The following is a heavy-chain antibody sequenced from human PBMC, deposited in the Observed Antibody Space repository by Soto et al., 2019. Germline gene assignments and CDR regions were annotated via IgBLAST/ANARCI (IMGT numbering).Heavy chain of an antibody. V-gene: IGHV4-39*01. CDR2: IYYSGST. Sequence: SETLSLTCTVSGGSISSSSYYWGWIRQPPGKGLEWIGSIYYSGSTYYNPSLKSRVTISVDTSKNQFSLKLSSVTAADTAVYYCARHPYYYYGMDVWGQGTTVTVSS. CDR3: ARHPYYYYGMDV. CDR1: GGSISSSSYY. J-gene: IGHJ6*02.